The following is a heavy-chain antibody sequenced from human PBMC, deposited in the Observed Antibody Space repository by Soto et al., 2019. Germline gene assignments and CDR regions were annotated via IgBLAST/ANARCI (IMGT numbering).Heavy chain of an antibody. CDR1: GFTFSSYA. CDR3: AKDPVREGRSQYYDILTGYLYYFDY. Sequence: GGSLRLSCAASGFTFSSYAMSWVRQAPGKGLEWVSAISGSGGSTYYADSVKGRFTISRDNSKNTLYLQMNSLRAEDTAVYYCAKDPVREGRSQYYDILTGYLYYFDYWGQGTLVTVSS. V-gene: IGHV3-23*01. D-gene: IGHD3-9*01. J-gene: IGHJ4*02. CDR2: ISGSGGST.